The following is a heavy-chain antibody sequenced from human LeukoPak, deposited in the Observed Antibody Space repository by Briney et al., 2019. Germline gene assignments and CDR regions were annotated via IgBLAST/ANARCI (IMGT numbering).Heavy chain of an antibody. CDR1: GYSIISGYY. V-gene: IGHV4-38-2*01. CDR3: ARVLGYQLLSAPPDAFDI. J-gene: IGHJ3*02. D-gene: IGHD2-2*01. Sequence: SETLSLTCAVSGYSIISGYYWGWIRQPPGKGLGWIGSIYHSGSTYYNPSLKSRVTISVDTSKNQYSLKLSSVTAADTAVYYCARVLGYQLLSAPPDAFDIWGQGTMVTVSS. CDR2: IYHSGST.